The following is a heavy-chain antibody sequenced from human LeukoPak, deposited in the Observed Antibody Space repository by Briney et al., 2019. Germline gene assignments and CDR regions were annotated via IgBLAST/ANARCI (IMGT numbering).Heavy chain of an antibody. CDR3: APFRDPYGMDV. CDR2: INPNSGGT. V-gene: IGHV1-2*02. Sequence: ASVKVSCKASGYTFTDYYMHWGRQAPGQGLEWMGWINPNSGGTNYEQKFQGRVTMTRDTSISTAYMELSRLGSDDTAVYYCAPFRDPYGMDVWGQGTTVTVSS. J-gene: IGHJ6*02. CDR1: GYTFTDYY. D-gene: IGHD3-16*01.